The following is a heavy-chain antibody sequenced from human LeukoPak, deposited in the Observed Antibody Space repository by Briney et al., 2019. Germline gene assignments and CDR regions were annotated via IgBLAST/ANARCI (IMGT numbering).Heavy chain of an antibody. CDR2: INQDGSEK. D-gene: IGHD2-2*01. Sequence: GGSLRLSCAASGFIFSSYWTNWVRQAPGKGLEWVANINQDGSEKNYVDSVKGRFIISRDNAKNSLYLQMNSLRAEDTAVYYCARVGLDIVVVPAAIDYYYYMDVWGKGTTVTVSS. V-gene: IGHV3-7*01. CDR1: GFIFSSYW. J-gene: IGHJ6*03. CDR3: ARVGLDIVVVPAAIDYYYYMDV.